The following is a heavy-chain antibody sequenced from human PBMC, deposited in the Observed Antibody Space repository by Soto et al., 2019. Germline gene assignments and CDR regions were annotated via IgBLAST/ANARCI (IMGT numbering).Heavy chain of an antibody. CDR1: GGSISTSSYY. V-gene: IGHV4-39*01. Sequence: PSETLSLTCTVPGGSISTSSYYWGWIRQPPGKGLEWIGSIYYSGSSFYNPSLNSRLTMSVDASKNQFSLRVTSVTAADTAVYYCARRSLNSSVSVLTDPFDYWGQGTLVTVSS. CDR2: IYYSGSS. J-gene: IGHJ4*02. D-gene: IGHD3-22*01. CDR3: ARRSLNSSVSVLTDPFDY.